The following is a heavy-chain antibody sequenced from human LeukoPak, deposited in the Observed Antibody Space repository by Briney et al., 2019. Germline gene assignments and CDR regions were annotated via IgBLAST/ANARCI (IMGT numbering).Heavy chain of an antibody. D-gene: IGHD6-13*01. CDR3: AKDNGGILGWD. J-gene: IGHJ4*02. CDR2: IWYDGSNK. V-gene: IGHV3-33*06. CDR1: GFTFSSYG. Sequence: GRSLRLSCAASGFTFSSYGVHWVRQAPGKGLEWVAVIWYDGSNKYYADSVKGRFTISRDNSKNTLYLQMNSLRAEDTAVYYCAKDNGGILGWDWGQGTLVTVSS.